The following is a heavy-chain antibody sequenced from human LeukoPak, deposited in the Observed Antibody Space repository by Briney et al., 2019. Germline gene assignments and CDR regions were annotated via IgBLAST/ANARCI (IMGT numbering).Heavy chain of an antibody. Sequence: QSGGSLRLSCAASGFTVSSNYMSWVRQAPGKGLEWVSVIYIGGRTYYADSVKGRSTISRDNSKNTLYLQLNSLRAEDTAVYCCAKGQGWEYSYYYYYMDVWGKGTTVTISS. V-gene: IGHV3-53*01. CDR1: GFTVSSNY. CDR3: AKGQGWEYSYYYYYMDV. CDR2: IYIGGRT. J-gene: IGHJ6*03. D-gene: IGHD1-26*01.